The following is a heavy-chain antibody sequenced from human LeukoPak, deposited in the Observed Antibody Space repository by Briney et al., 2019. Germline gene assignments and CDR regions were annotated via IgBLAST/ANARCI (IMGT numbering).Heavy chain of an antibody. CDR1: GFTFSSYS. CDR3: AGDGYYYDSSGYYLDY. Sequence: PGGSLRLSCAASGFTFSSYSMNWVRQAPGKGLEWVSSISSSSSYIYYADSVKGRFAISRDNAKNSLYLQMNSLRAEDTAVYYCAGDGYYYDSSGYYLDYWGQGTLVTVSS. J-gene: IGHJ4*02. D-gene: IGHD3-22*01. CDR2: ISSSSSYI. V-gene: IGHV3-21*01.